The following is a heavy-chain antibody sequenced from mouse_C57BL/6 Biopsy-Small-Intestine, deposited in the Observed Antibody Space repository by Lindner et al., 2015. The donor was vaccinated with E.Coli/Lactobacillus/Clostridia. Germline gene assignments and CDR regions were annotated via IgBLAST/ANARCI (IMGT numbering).Heavy chain of an antibody. Sequence: VQLQESGPEVVKPGTSVKMSCKASGYSFTSYVIHWVKQKPGQGLEWIGYINPNHDVTKKNEKFEGKATLTSDISSSTAYMQLSSLTSEDSAVYFCARGRQLGLPFAYWGQGTLVTVSA. CDR2: INPNHDVT. J-gene: IGHJ3*01. CDR1: GYSFTSYV. CDR3: ARGRQLGLPFAY. V-gene: IGHV1-14*01. D-gene: IGHD3-2*01.